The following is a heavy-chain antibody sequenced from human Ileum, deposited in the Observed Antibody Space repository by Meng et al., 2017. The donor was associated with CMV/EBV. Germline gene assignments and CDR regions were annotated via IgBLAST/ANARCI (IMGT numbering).Heavy chain of an antibody. V-gene: IGHV3-7*01. CDR2: IKQDGSEK. CDR1: GFTFSSYW. Sequence: GGSLRLSCAASGFTFSSYWMSWVRQAPGKGLEWVANIKQDGSEKYYVDSVKGRFTISRDNAKNSLYLQMNSLRAEDTAVYYCARDAPITIFGVVISLYYYYCGMDVWGQGTTVTVSS. J-gene: IGHJ6*02. CDR3: ARDAPITIFGVVISLYYYYCGMDV. D-gene: IGHD3-3*01.